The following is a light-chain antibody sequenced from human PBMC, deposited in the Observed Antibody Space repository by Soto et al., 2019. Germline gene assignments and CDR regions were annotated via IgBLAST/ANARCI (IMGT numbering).Light chain of an antibody. CDR2: HAS. J-gene: IGKJ2*01. CDR1: QSVSSN. Sequence: EIVMTQSPATLSVSPGERATLSCRASQSVSSNLAWYQQKPGQAPRFLIFHASTRATGIPARFSGSGSGTEFTLTISSLRSEDFAVYYCQHYNNWPYTFGQGTKLEIK. V-gene: IGKV3-15*01. CDR3: QHYNNWPYT.